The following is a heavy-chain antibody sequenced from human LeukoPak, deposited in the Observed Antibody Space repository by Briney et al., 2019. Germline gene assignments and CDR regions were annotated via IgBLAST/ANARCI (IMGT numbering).Heavy chain of an antibody. CDR3: ARVLLWFGEALDYGMDV. CDR1: GFTFSSYN. Sequence: PGGSPRLSCAASGFTFSSYNMNWVRQAPGKGLEWVSFISSSSTYIYNADSVKGRFTISRDNAKNSLYLQMNSLRVEDTAVYYCARVLLWFGEALDYGMDVWGQGTTVTVSS. V-gene: IGHV3-21*01. CDR2: ISSSSTYI. J-gene: IGHJ6*02. D-gene: IGHD3-10*01.